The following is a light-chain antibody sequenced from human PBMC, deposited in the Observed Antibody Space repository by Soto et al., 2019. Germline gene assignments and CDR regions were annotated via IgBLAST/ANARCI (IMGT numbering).Light chain of an antibody. J-gene: IGKJ3*01. CDR3: QQYYSYART. CDR2: AAS. V-gene: IGKV1-8*01. Sequence: SSYLAWYQQKPGKAPKLLIYAASTLQSGVPSRCCGSGSGPDFTLTISCLKSEDFATYYCQQYYSYARTFGHATNVDTK. CDR1: SSY.